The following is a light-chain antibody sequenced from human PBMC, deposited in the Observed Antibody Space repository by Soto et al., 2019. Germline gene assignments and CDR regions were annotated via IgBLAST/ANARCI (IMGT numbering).Light chain of an antibody. V-gene: IGKV1-12*01. J-gene: IGKJ4*01. CDR1: QSIRNW. CDR2: DAS. Sequence: DIQMTQSPSTLSASIGDTVFITCRASQSIRNWLAWYQQKPGKAPKLLIHDASSLQSGVPSRFSGSGSGTDFTLTISSLQPEDFATYYCQQANSFPLTFGGGTKVDIK. CDR3: QQANSFPLT.